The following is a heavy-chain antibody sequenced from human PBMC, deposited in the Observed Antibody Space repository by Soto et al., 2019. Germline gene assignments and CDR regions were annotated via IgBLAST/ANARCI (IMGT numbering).Heavy chain of an antibody. J-gene: IGHJ4*02. CDR2: IGTSDGSI. V-gene: IGHV3-21*01. CDR1: GFTFSSHN. Sequence: GSLRLSCAASGFTFSSHNIYWFRQPPGKGLEWVSSIGTSDGSIYYAASVRGRFTISKDNAKNSVYLQMDSLRSEDTAIYHCARGAPPFDDWGQGTLVTVSS. CDR3: ARGAPPFDD.